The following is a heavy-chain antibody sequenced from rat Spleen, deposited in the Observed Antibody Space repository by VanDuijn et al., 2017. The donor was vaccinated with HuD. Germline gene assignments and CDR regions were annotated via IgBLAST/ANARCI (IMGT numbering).Heavy chain of an antibody. V-gene: IGHV5-17*01. CDR3: TTWDYYDNRFDY. CDR2: IIYDGSST. J-gene: IGHJ2*01. CDR1: GFTFSDYA. D-gene: IGHD1-6*01. Sequence: EVRLVESDGGLVQPGRSLKLSCAASGFTFSDYAMAWVRQAPKKGLEWVATIIYDGSSTYYRDSVKGRFTISRDNDKSTLHLQMDSLRSEDTATYYCTTWDYYDNRFDYWGQGVMVTVSS.